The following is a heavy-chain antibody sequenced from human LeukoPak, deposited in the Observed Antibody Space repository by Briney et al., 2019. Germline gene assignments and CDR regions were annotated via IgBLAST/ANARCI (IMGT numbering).Heavy chain of an antibody. V-gene: IGHV4-38-2*02. Sequence: SETLSLTFTVSGYSISSGYYWGWIRRPRGKGLEWIGSIYHSGSTYYNPSLKSRVTISVDTSKNQFSLKLSSVTAADTAVYYCARTVVVAATPVGYFDYWGQGTLVTVSS. CDR3: ARTVVVAATPVGYFDY. J-gene: IGHJ4*02. D-gene: IGHD2-15*01. CDR2: IYHSGST. CDR1: GYSISSGYY.